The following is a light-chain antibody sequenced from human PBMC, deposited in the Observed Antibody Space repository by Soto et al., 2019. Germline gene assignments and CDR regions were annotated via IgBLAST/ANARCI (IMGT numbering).Light chain of an antibody. CDR3: QQYGTLIT. V-gene: IGKV3-20*01. Sequence: EIVLTQSPGTQSLSPGERATLSCRASQSVANSYLAWYQQKPGQAPRLLIYGASSRATGIPDRFSGSGSGTDFTLTISRLESEDFAVYYCQQYGTLITFGQGTKVDIK. CDR1: QSVANSY. CDR2: GAS. J-gene: IGKJ1*01.